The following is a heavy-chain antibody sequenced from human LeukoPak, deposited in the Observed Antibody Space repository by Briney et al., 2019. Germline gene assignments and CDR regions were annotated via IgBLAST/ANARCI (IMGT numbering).Heavy chain of an antibody. J-gene: IGHJ4*02. CDR2: INPNSGYT. V-gene: IGHV1-2*02. CDR1: GYTFTGYY. CDR3: ARVYARYCSGGSCYSWLGY. D-gene: IGHD2-15*01. Sequence: ASVKVSCKASGYTFTGYYMNWVRQAPGQGLEWMGWINPNSGYTNYAQKFQGRGTNTRDTSISTAYMALSRLRSDDTAVYSCARVYARYCSGGSCYSWLGYWGQGTLVTVSS.